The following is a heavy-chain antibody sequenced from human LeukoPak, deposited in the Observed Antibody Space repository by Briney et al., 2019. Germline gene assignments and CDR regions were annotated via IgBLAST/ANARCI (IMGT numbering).Heavy chain of an antibody. D-gene: IGHD2-2*01. CDR2: IRAYNGNT. J-gene: IGHJ6*03. CDR1: GYTFTSYG. CDR3: ARVVVPAAMGYYYYMDV. V-gene: IGHV1-18*01. Sequence: ASVKVSCKASGYTFTSYGISWVRQAPGQGLEWMGWIRAYNGNTDYARKLQDRVTVTTDTSTSTAYMELRSLRSDDTAVYYCARVVVPAAMGYYYYMDVWGKGTTVTVSS.